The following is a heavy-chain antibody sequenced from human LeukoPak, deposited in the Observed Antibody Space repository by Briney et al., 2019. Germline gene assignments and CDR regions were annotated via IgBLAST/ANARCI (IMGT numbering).Heavy chain of an antibody. J-gene: IGHJ4*02. CDR2: INRDGSEK. V-gene: IGHV3-7*03. CDR1: GFTFSNYW. D-gene: IGHD5-18*01. Sequence: GGSLRLSCAASGFTFSNYWMSWVRQTPGKGLEWVAHINRDGSEKYYVDSVEGQFTISRDNAKNSLFLQMNSLRVEDTAVYYCARRRGYSYGRNNYYFDYWGQGTLVTVSS. CDR3: ARRRGYSYGRNNYYFDY.